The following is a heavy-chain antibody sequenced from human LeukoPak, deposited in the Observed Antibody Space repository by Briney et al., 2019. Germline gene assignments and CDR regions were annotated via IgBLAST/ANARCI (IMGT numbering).Heavy chain of an antibody. Sequence: GGSLRLSCAASGFTFSDYNMRWIRQAPGKGLEWVSSISRSGSTKYYADSVKGRFTISRDNAKNSVYLQLNSLRADDTAIYYCAKDIPGGGDDYWGQGTLVTVSS. D-gene: IGHD2-21*02. CDR1: GFTFSDYN. CDR3: AKDIPGGGDDY. CDR2: ISRSGSTK. J-gene: IGHJ4*02. V-gene: IGHV3-11*04.